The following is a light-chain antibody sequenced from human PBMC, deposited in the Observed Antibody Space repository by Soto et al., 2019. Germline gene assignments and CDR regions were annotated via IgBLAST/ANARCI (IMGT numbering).Light chain of an antibody. Sequence: EIVLTQSPGTLPLSPGERATLSCRASQTFSSSFFAWYQQKPGQAPRLLIYGASTRATGIPDRFSGSASGTDFTLTISRLEPEDFAVYFCHQFASSLTFGQGTKVEIK. J-gene: IGKJ1*01. V-gene: IGKV3-20*01. CDR3: HQFASSLT. CDR1: QTFSSSF. CDR2: GAS.